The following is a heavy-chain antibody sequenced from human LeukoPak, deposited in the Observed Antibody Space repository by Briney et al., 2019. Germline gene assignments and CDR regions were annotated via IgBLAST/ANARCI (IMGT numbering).Heavy chain of an antibody. V-gene: IGHV1-69*04. Sequence: GASVKVSCKASGGTFSSYAISWVRQAPGQGLEWMGRIIPILGIANYAQKLQGRVTITADKSTSTAYMELSSLRSEDTAVYYCATDDSQDAFDIWGQGTMVTVSS. J-gene: IGHJ3*02. CDR2: IIPILGIA. CDR3: ATDDSQDAFDI. D-gene: IGHD3-22*01. CDR1: GGTFSSYA.